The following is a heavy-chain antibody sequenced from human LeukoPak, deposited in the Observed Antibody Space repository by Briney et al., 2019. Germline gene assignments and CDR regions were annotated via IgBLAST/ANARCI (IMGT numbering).Heavy chain of an antibody. CDR1: GFTFSSYA. Sequence: PGRSLRLSCAASGFTFSSYAMHWVRQAPGKGLEWVAVISYDGSNKYYADSVKGRFTISRDNSKNTLYLQMNSLRAEDTAVYYCAKWRRGIVVVPAAGFDYWGQGTLVTVSS. CDR3: AKWRRGIVVVPAAGFDY. D-gene: IGHD2-2*01. V-gene: IGHV3-30*04. J-gene: IGHJ4*02. CDR2: ISYDGSNK.